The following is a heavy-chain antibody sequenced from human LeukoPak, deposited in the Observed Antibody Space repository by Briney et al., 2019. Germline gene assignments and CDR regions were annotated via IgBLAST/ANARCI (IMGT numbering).Heavy chain of an antibody. J-gene: IGHJ4*02. V-gene: IGHV4-34*01. CDR3: ARGIRGSWYWGSSIYLDY. D-gene: IGHD6-13*01. CDR2: INHSGST. CDR1: GGSFSGYY. Sequence: SETLSLTCAVYGGSFSGYYWSWIRQPPGKGLEWIGEINHSGSTNYNPSLKSRVTISVDTSKNQFSLKLSSVTAADTAVYYCARGIRGSWYWGSSIYLDYWGQGTLVTVSS.